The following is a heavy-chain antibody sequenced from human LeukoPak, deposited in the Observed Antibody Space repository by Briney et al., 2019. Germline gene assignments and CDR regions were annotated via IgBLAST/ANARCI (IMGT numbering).Heavy chain of an antibody. V-gene: IGHV5-51*01. CDR2: FYTVDSDT. Sequence: GESLKISCKGSGYSFTNYWIGWVRQMPGRGLEYMGIFYTVDSDTKYSPSFQGQVTISVDKSIKTAYLQWTSLKASDTAMYYCARGGSGWYFDYWGHGSLVTVS. J-gene: IGHJ4*01. D-gene: IGHD6-19*01. CDR3: ARGGSGWYFDY. CDR1: GYSFTNYW.